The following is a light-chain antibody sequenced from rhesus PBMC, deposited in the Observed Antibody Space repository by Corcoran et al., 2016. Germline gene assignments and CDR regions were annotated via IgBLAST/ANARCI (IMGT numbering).Light chain of an antibody. V-gene: IGKV3S9*01. CDR2: GSS. J-gene: IGKJ2*01. CDR3: QQCNNWNT. CDR1: QSVSTY. Sequence: EIVMTQSPATLSLSPGERATLSCRASQSVSTYVAWYQQQPEQAPRRRIYGSSTRATGIPDRFSGSGCGTDFTLISSSLKPEDVGLYFCQQCNNWNTFSQGTKGEIK.